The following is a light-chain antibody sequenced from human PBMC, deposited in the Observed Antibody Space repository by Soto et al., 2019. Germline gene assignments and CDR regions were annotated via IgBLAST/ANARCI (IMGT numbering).Light chain of an antibody. CDR2: DTS. CDR1: QSVADN. J-gene: IGKJ5*01. Sequence: EVVMTQSPATLSVSPGERVTLSCRSSQSVADNLACFQQKPGQGPRLLIYDTSTRAAGTPARFTGSGSGTDFTLTISSLQSEDFAVYYCQQYNTWRSISFGQGTRLEIK. CDR3: QQYNTWRSIS. V-gene: IGKV3-15*01.